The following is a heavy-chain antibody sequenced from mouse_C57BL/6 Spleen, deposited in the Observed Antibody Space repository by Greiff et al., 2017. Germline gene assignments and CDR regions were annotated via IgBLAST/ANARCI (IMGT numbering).Heavy chain of an antibody. V-gene: IGHV1-55*01. J-gene: IGHJ4*01. Sequence: VQLQQPGAELVKPGASVKMSCKASGYTFTSYWITWVKQRPGQGLEWIGDIYPGSGSTNYNEKFKSKATLTVDTSSSTAYMQLSSLTSEDSAVYYSARWDYGSSLYYAMDYWGQGTSVTVSS. CDR1: GYTFTSYW. D-gene: IGHD1-1*01. CDR2: IYPGSGST. CDR3: ARWDYGSSLYYAMDY.